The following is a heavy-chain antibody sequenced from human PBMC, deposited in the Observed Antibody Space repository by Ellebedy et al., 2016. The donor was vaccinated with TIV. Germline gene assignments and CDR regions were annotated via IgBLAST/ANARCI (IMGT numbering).Heavy chain of an antibody. CDR3: AREAGNYAHFDY. D-gene: IGHD1-7*01. J-gene: IGHJ4*02. Sequence: SVKVSCXASGGTFSSYAISWVRQAPGQGLEWMGGIIPIFGTANYAQKFQGRVTITADKSTSTAYMELSSLRSEDTAVYYCAREAGNYAHFDYWGQGTLVIVSS. V-gene: IGHV1-69*06. CDR2: IIPIFGTA. CDR1: GGTFSSYA.